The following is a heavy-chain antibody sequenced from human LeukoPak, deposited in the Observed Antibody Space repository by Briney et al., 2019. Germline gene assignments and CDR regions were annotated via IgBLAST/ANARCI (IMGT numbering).Heavy chain of an antibody. CDR1: GYSFTSYW. D-gene: IGHD6-13*01. V-gene: IGHV5-51*01. Sequence: GESLKISCKGSGYSFTSYWIGWVRQMPVKGLEWMGIIYPGDSDTRYSPSFQGQVTISADKSISTAYLQWSSLKASDTAMYYCATGYSSSWYGVDFDYWGQGTLVTVSS. J-gene: IGHJ4*02. CDR2: IYPGDSDT. CDR3: ATGYSSSWYGVDFDY.